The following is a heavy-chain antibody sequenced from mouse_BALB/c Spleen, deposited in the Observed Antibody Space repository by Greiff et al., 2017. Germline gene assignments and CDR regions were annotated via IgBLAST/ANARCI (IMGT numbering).Heavy chain of an antibody. V-gene: IGHV1-69*02. J-gene: IGHJ3*01. Sequence: VKQRPGQGLEWIGEIDPSDSYTNYNQKFKGKATLTVDKSSSTAYMQLSSLTSEDSAVYYCASPYYGSSPFAYWGQGTLVTVSA. CDR2: IDPSDSYT. D-gene: IGHD1-1*01. CDR3: ASPYYGSSPFAY.